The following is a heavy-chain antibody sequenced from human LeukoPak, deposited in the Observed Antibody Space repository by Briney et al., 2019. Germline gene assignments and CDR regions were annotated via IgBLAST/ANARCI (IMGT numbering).Heavy chain of an antibody. CDR2: INPNSGGT. D-gene: IGHD3-22*01. J-gene: IGHJ6*02. Sequence: GASVKVSCKASGYTFTGYYIHWVRQAPGQGLEWMGWINPNSGGTNYAQKFQGRVTMTRDTSISTAYMELSRLRSDDTAVYYCARIFYDSSGYYYYGMDVWGQGTTVTVSS. CDR1: GYTFTGYY. CDR3: ARIFYDSSGYYYYGMDV. V-gene: IGHV1-2*02.